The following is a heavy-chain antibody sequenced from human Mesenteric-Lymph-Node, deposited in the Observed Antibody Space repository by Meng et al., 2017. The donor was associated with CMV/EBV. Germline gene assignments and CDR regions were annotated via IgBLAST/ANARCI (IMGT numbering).Heavy chain of an antibody. D-gene: IGHD1-26*01. J-gene: IGHJ6*02. CDR3: ARGRGAPALGYYYYGMDV. CDR2: INHSGST. CDR1: GGSFSGYY. V-gene: IGHV4-34*01. Sequence: GSLRLSCAVYGGSFSGYYWSWIRQPPGKGLEWIGEINHSGSTNYNPSLKSRVTISVDTSKNQFSLKVISVTAADTAVYYCARGRGAPALGYYYYGMDVWGQGTTVTVSS.